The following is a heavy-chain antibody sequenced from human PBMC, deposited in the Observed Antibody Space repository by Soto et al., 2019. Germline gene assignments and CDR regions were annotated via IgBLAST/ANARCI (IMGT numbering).Heavy chain of an antibody. CDR1: GGSISSGGYY. Sequence: QVQLQESGPGLVKPSQTLSLTCTVSGGSISSGGYYWSWIRQHPGKGLEWIGYIYYSGGTYYNPSLKSRVTISVDTSKNQFSLKLSSVTAADTAVYYCARDRGRGGNAFDVWGQGTMVTVSS. CDR2: IYYSGGT. CDR3: ARDRGRGGNAFDV. J-gene: IGHJ3*01. D-gene: IGHD3-16*01. V-gene: IGHV4-31*03.